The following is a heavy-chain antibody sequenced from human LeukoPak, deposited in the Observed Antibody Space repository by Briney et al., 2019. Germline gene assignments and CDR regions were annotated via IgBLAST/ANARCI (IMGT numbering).Heavy chain of an antibody. D-gene: IGHD3-16*02. CDR2: IYYSGST. J-gene: IGHJ3*02. Sequence: PSETLSLTCTVSGGSISSYYWSWIRQPPGKGLEWIGYIYYSGSTNYNPSLKSRVTISVDTSKNQFSLKLSSVTAADTAVYYCARGRRVWGSYRLSLYAFDIWGQGTMVTVSS. V-gene: IGHV4-59*12. CDR1: GGSISSYY. CDR3: ARGRRVWGSYRLSLYAFDI.